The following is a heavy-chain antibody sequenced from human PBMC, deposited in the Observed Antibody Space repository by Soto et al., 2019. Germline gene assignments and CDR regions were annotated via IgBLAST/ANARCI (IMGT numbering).Heavy chain of an antibody. Sequence: SETLSLTCTVSGGSISSYYWSWIRQPPGKGLEWIGYIYYSGSTNYNPSLKSRVTISVDTSKNQFSLKLSSMTAADTAVYYCARVTGSGRNGFWFDPWGQGTLVTVSS. CDR2: IYYSGST. J-gene: IGHJ5*02. CDR3: ARVTGSGRNGFWFDP. V-gene: IGHV4-59*01. CDR1: GGSISSYY. D-gene: IGHD1-1*01.